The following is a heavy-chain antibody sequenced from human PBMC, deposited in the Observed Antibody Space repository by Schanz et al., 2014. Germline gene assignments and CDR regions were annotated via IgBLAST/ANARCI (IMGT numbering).Heavy chain of an antibody. CDR3: AKIRAGGYESFLDS. D-gene: IGHD5-12*01. CDR1: GFTFISYD. J-gene: IGHJ4*02. V-gene: IGHV3-33*03. CDR2: IRYDGRNK. Sequence: QAQLVESGGGVVQPGRSLRLSCVASGFTFISYDIHWVRQAPGKGLEWVAVIRYDGRNKNFVESVKGRFTISRDNSKNSLYLQMDSLRSEDTALYYCAKIRAGGYESFLDSWGQGTLVTVSS.